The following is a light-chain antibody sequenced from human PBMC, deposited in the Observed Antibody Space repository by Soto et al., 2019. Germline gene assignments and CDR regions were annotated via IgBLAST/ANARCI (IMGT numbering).Light chain of an antibody. CDR3: QQYYSTPLT. J-gene: IGKJ4*01. V-gene: IGKV4-1*01. CDR1: QSVLYSSKNKNY. Sequence: DIVMTQSPDSLAVSLGERATINCKSSQSVLYSSKNKNYLAWYQQKPGQPPKLLIYWASTRESGVPDRFSGSGSVTDFTLTISGLQAEDVAVYYCQQYYSTPLTFGGGTKVEI. CDR2: WAS.